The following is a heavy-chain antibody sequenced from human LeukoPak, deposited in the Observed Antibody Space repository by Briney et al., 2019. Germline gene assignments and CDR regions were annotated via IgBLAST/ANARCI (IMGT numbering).Heavy chain of an antibody. Sequence: ASVKVSCKASGYTFTGYYMHWVRQAPGQGLEWMGWINPNSGGTNYAQKFQGRVTMTRDTSISTAYMELSRLRSDDTAVYYCAREDCSGGSCYASAPIDYWGQGTLVTVSS. D-gene: IGHD2-15*01. V-gene: IGHV1-2*02. J-gene: IGHJ4*02. CDR3: AREDCSGGSCYASAPIDY. CDR2: INPNSGGT. CDR1: GYTFTGYY.